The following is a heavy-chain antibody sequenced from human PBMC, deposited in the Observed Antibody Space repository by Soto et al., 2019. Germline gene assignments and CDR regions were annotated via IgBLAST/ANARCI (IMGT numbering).Heavy chain of an antibody. Sequence: GGSLRLSCAASGFTFDDYAMHWVRQAPGKGLEWVSGISWNSGSIGYADSVKGRFTISRDNAKNSLYLQINSLRADDSALYYCAKGHYYYDSSGYYLIIHYFDYWGQGT. D-gene: IGHD3-22*01. CDR2: ISWNSGSI. CDR1: GFTFDDYA. J-gene: IGHJ4*02. CDR3: AKGHYYYDSSGYYLIIHYFDY. V-gene: IGHV3-9*01.